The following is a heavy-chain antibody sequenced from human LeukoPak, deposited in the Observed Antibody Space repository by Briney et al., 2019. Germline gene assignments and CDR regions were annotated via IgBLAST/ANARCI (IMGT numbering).Heavy chain of an antibody. CDR2: ISSSSSYI. J-gene: IGHJ4*02. Sequence: GGSLRLSCAASGFTFSSYSMNWVRQAPGKGLEWVSSISSSSSYIYYANSVKGRFTISRDNAKNSLYLQMNSLRAEDTAVYYCARGYSIVGATLDYWGQGTLVTVSS. CDR1: GFTFSSYS. V-gene: IGHV3-21*01. D-gene: IGHD1-26*01. CDR3: ARGYSIVGATLDY.